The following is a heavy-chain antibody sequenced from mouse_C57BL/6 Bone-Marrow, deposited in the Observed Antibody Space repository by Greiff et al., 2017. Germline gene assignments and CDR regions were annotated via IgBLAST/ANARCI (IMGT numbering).Heavy chain of an antibody. CDR1: GYTFTSYW. J-gene: IGHJ2*01. CDR3: ARGPAYYSNDY. CDR2: INPSNGGT. V-gene: IGHV1-53*01. D-gene: IGHD2-5*01. Sequence: VKLQESGTELVKPGASVKLSCKASGYTFTSYWMHWVKQRPGQGLEWIGNINPSNGGTNYNEKFKSKATLTVDKSSSTAYMQLSSLTSEDSAVYYCARGPAYYSNDYWGQGTTLTVSS.